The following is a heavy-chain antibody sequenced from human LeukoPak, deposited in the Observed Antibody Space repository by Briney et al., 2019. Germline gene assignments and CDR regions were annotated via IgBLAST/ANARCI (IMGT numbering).Heavy chain of an antibody. CDR3: ARGGKGMVRGVIISPPADY. V-gene: IGHV3-64*01. D-gene: IGHD3-10*01. Sequence: GGSLRLSCAASGFTFSSYAMHWVRQAPGKGLEYVSAISSNGGSTYYANSVKGRFTISRDNSKNTLYLQMGSLRAEDMAVYYCARGGKGMVRGVIISPPADYWGQGNLVNGSS. J-gene: IGHJ4*02. CDR1: GFTFSSYA. CDR2: ISSNGGST.